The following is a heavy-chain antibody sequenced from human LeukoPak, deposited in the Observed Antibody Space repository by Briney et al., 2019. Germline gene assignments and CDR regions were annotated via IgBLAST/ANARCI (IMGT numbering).Heavy chain of an antibody. CDR1: GFTFSSHW. CDR2: INQDGTEE. CDR3: AREPRDYTMYYFDY. D-gene: IGHD4-11*01. V-gene: IGHV3-7*01. J-gene: IGHJ4*02. Sequence: GGSLRLSCAASGFTFSSHWMSWVRQTPRKGLEWVAHINQDGTEEYYVDAVKGRFTISRDNAKNSLYLQMNSLTAEDTAVYYCAREPRDYTMYYFDYWGQGTLVTVS.